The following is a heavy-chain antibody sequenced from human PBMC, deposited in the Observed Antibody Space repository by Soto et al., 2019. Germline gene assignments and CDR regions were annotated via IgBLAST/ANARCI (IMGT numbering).Heavy chain of an antibody. CDR2: IIPILGIA. V-gene: IGHV1-69*02. CDR1: GGTFSSYT. J-gene: IGHJ5*02. Sequence: QVQLVQSGAEVKKPGSSVKVSCKASGGTFSSYTISWVRQAPGQGLEWMGRIIPILGIANYAQKFQGRVTITADKSXSXXYMELSSLRSEDTAVYYCASYPYYYGSGIGGWFDPWGQGTLVTVSS. D-gene: IGHD3-10*01. CDR3: ASYPYYYGSGIGGWFDP.